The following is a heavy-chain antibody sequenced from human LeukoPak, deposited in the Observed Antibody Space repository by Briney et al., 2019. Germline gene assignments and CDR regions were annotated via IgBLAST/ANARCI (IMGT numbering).Heavy chain of an antibody. CDR2: INSDGSST. J-gene: IGHJ4*02. D-gene: IGHD5-12*01. V-gene: IGHV3-74*01. CDR1: GFTFSSYW. CDR3: ARDQGGYSGYDALDY. Sequence: GGSLRLSCAASGFTFSSYWMHWVRHAPGKGLVWVSRINSDGSSTNYADSVKGRFTISRDNAKNTLYLQMNSLRAEDTAVYYCARDQGGYSGYDALDYWGQGTLVTVSS.